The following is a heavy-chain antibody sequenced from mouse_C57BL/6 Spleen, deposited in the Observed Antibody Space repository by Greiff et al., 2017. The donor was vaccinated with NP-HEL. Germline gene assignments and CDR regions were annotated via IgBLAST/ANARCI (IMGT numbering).Heavy chain of an antibody. V-gene: IGHV5-6*01. CDR2: ISSGGSYT. D-gene: IGHD1-1*01. Sequence: EVQGVESGGDLVKPGGSLKLSCAASGFTFSSYGMSWVRQTPDKRLEWVATISSGGSYTYYPDSVKGRFTISRDNAKNTLYLQMSSLKSEDTAMYYCARNYGGGDYYAMDYWGQGTSVTVSS. CDR1: GFTFSSYG. CDR3: ARNYGGGDYYAMDY. J-gene: IGHJ4*01.